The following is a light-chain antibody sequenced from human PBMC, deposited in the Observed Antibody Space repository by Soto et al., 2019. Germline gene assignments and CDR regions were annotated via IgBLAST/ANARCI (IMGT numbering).Light chain of an antibody. J-gene: IGLJ2*01. V-gene: IGLV2-14*01. CDR1: SSDVGGFNY. CDR2: EVT. CDR3: SSFTSSSTVL. Sequence: QSALTQPASVSGSLGQSITISCTGTSSDVGGFNYVSWYQHHPGKHPIVVIFEVTKWHAGVSRRLSGSKSGNTASQTVSGLQAEDEGDYYCSSFTSSSTVLFGRGTKLTVL.